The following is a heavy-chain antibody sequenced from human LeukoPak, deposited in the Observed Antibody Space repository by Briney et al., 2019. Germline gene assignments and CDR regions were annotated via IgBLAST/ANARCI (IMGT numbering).Heavy chain of an antibody. CDR3: ARGSREAARGDY. D-gene: IGHD6-6*01. CDR2: MNPNSGNT. V-gene: IGHV1-8*03. Sequence: ASVKVSCKASGYTFTSYDINWVRQATGQGLEWMGWMNPNSGNTGYAQKFQGRVTITRNTSISTAYMELSSLRSEDTAVYYCARGSREAARGDYWGQGTLVTVSS. J-gene: IGHJ4*02. CDR1: GYTFTSYD.